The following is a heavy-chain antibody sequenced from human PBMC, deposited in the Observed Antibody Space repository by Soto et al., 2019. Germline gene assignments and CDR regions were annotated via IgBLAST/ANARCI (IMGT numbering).Heavy chain of an antibody. V-gene: IGHV3-33*01. CDR1: GFTFSSYG. Sequence: QVQLVESGGGVVQPGRSLRLSCAASGFTFSSYGMHWVRQAPGKGLEWVAVIWYDGSNKYYADSVKGRFTISRDHSKNALYLHMNGLRAEDTAVYYCARDGYCSGGSCYSVPVFDYWGQGTLVTVSS. D-gene: IGHD2-15*01. J-gene: IGHJ4*02. CDR2: IWYDGSNK. CDR3: ARDGYCSGGSCYSVPVFDY.